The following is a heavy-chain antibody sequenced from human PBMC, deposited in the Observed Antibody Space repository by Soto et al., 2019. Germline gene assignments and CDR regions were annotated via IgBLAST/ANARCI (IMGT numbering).Heavy chain of an antibody. CDR1: GFTFSSYA. V-gene: IGHV3-23*01. D-gene: IGHD3-22*01. CDR2: ISGSGGST. Sequence: EVQLLESGGGLVQPGGSLRLSCAASGFTFSSYAMSWVRQAPGKGLEWVSAISGSGGSTYYADSVKGRFTISRDNSKNTLYLQMNSLRAEDTAAYYRAKVPPGYYDSSGLGYWGQGTLVTVSS. J-gene: IGHJ4*02. CDR3: AKVPPGYYDSSGLGY.